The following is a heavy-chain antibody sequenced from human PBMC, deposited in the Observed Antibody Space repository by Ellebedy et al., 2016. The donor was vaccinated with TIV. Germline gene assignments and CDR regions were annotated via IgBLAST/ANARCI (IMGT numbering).Heavy chain of an antibody. Sequence: GGSLRLSCAASGFTFSSYGMHWVRQAPGKGLVWVSRINSDGSSTTYADSVKGRFTISRDNAKNTLYLQMNSLRAEDTAVYYCARGTYYYDSSGYLQGYFDLWGRGTLVTVSS. CDR1: GFTFSSYG. J-gene: IGHJ2*01. CDR2: INSDGSST. CDR3: ARGTYYYDSSGYLQGYFDL. D-gene: IGHD3-22*01. V-gene: IGHV3-74*01.